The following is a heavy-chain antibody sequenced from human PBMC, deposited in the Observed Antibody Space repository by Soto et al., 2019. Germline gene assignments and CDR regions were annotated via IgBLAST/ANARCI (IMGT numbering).Heavy chain of an antibody. CDR2: IYYSGST. CDR3: ARVKKGYCSGGSCYSSAGYFDY. D-gene: IGHD2-15*01. Sequence: PSETLSLTCTVSGGSISSYYWSWIRQPPGKGLEWIGYIYYSGSTNYNPSLKSRVTISVDTSKNQFSLKLSSVTAADTAVYYCARVKKGYCSGGSCYSSAGYFDYWGQGTLVTVSS. V-gene: IGHV4-59*01. J-gene: IGHJ4*02. CDR1: GGSISSYY.